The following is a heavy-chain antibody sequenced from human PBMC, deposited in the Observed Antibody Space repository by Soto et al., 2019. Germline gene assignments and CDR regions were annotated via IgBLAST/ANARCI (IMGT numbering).Heavy chain of an antibody. Sequence: ASVKVSCKASGYTFTSYDINWVRQATGQVLEWMGWMNANSGNTGYAQKFQGRVTMTRNTSISTAYMELSSLRSEDTAVYYCASVIDSSSWYDYYYHGMDVWRQGTTVTVAS. CDR2: MNANSGNT. CDR3: ASVIDSSSWYDYYYHGMDV. CDR1: GYTFTSYD. V-gene: IGHV1-8*01. J-gene: IGHJ6*02. D-gene: IGHD6-13*01.